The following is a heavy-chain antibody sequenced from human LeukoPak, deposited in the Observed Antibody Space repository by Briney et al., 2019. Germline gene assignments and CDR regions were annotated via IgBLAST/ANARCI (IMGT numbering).Heavy chain of an antibody. Sequence: ASVKVSCKASGYTFTGYCMHWVRQAPGQGLEWMGWINPNSGGTNYAQKFQGRVTMTRDTSISTAYMELSRLRSDDTAVYYCARDLPAAISHDAFDIWGQGTMVTVSS. CDR2: INPNSGGT. V-gene: IGHV1-2*02. CDR3: ARDLPAAISHDAFDI. D-gene: IGHD2-2*01. CDR1: GYTFTGYC. J-gene: IGHJ3*02.